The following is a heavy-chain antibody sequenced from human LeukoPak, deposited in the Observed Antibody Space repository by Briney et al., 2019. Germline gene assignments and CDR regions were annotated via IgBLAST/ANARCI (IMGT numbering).Heavy chain of an antibody. V-gene: IGHV3-53*01. CDR2: IYSGGNT. D-gene: IGHD3-10*01. CDR3: ARGHHSESYKADY. Sequence: QPGGSLRLSCAASGFTVSSNYMSWVRQAPGKGLEWVSVIYSGGNTYYADSVKGRLTISRDNSKNTLYLQMNSLRAEDAAVYYCARGHHSESYKADYWGQGTLVTVSS. J-gene: IGHJ4*02. CDR1: GFTVSSNY.